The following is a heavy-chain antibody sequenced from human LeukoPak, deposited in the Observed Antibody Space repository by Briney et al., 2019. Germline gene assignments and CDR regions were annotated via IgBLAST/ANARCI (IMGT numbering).Heavy chain of an antibody. CDR3: ASIDDSSGNWYFDL. CDR2: IYYSGST. CDR1: GGSISSDDYY. Sequence: PSETLSLTCTVSGGSISSDDYYWSWIRQHPGKGLEWIGYIYYSGSTYYNPSLKSRVTISVDTSKNQFSLKLSSVTAADTAVYYCASIDDSSGNWYFDLWGRGTLVTVSS. D-gene: IGHD3-22*01. J-gene: IGHJ2*01. V-gene: IGHV4-31*03.